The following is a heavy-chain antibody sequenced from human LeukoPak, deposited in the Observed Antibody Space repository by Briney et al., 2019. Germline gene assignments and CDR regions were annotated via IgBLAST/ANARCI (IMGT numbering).Heavy chain of an antibody. J-gene: IGHJ4*02. V-gene: IGHV4-4*09. CDR1: RGSISGSIRSYY. Sequence: SETLSLTCTVSRGSISGSIRSYYWSWLRQPPGKGLEWIGYISSSSSTNDNPSLRSRVTISVDTSKNQFFLNLSSVSAADTAVYYCARIPLGYSGAYYFDYWGQGTLVTVSP. CDR3: ARIPLGYSGAYYFDY. D-gene: IGHD5-12*01. CDR2: ISSSSST.